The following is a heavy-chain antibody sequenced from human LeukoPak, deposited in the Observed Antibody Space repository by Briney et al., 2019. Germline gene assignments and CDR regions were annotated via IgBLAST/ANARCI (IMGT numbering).Heavy chain of an antibody. Sequence: GSLRLSCAASGFTFSSYAMHWVRQAPGKGLEWVAVISYDGSNKYYADSVKGRFTISRDNSKNTLYLQMNSLRAEDTAVYYCARFRTWGDKAFDYWGQGTLVTVSS. CDR2: ISYDGSNK. CDR1: GFTFSSYA. V-gene: IGHV3-30-3*01. D-gene: IGHD2-21*02. J-gene: IGHJ4*02. CDR3: ARFRTWGDKAFDY.